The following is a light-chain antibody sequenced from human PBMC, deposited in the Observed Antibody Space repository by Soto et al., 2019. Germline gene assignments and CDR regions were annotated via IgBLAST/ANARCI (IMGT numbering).Light chain of an antibody. Sequence: VLTQSPLYLSVTPGQPASISCKSSQSLLHITGETFLFWYLQKPDQSPQLLLYDVSTRVSGVPDRFSGSGSGTDFTLEISRVETDDVGIYYCMQSTQLPPTFGQGTRLEIK. CDR1: QSLLHITGETF. J-gene: IGKJ5*01. CDR3: MQSTQLPPT. CDR2: DVS. V-gene: IGKV2D-29*02.